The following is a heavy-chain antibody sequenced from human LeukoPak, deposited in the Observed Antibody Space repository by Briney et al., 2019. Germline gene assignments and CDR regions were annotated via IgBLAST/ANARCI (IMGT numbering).Heavy chain of an antibody. CDR1: GYTFTSYG. D-gene: IGHD6-6*01. J-gene: IGHJ3*02. Sequence: ASVKVSCKASGYTFTSYGISWVRQAPGQGLEWMGWISAYNGNTNYAQKLQGRVTVTTDTSTSTAYMELRSLRSDDTAVYYCARDRGTIAARSAFDIWGQGTMVTVSS. CDR2: ISAYNGNT. CDR3: ARDRGTIAARSAFDI. V-gene: IGHV1-18*01.